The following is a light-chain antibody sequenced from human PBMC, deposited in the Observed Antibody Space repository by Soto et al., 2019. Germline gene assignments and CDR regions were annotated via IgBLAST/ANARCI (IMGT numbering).Light chain of an antibody. CDR2: GAS. CDR3: QPSHSSPRT. J-gene: IGKJ1*01. V-gene: IGKV1-39*01. Sequence: DIQMTQSPSSLFASVGDRVTVTCRASQTSNNFLNWYHQKPGKAPKLLIYGASSLQSGVPSRFSGGGSGTTFTLNINSVQPEDFGISYCQPSHSSPRTFGKGTTV. CDR1: QTSNNF.